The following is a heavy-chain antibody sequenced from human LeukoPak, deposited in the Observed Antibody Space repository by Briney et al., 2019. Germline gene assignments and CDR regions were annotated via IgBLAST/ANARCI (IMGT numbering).Heavy chain of an antibody. CDR1: GGSISSYY. V-gene: IGHV4-4*09. D-gene: IGHD1-26*01. J-gene: IGHJ6*03. CDR3: ARHWELLEGDYYYYYMDV. CDR2: IYTSGST. Sequence: SETLSLTCAVSGGSISSYYWSWIRQPPGKGLEWIGDIYTSGSTNYNPSLKSRVTISVDTSKNQFSLKLSSVTAADTAVYYCARHWELLEGDYYYYYMDVWGKGTTVTVS.